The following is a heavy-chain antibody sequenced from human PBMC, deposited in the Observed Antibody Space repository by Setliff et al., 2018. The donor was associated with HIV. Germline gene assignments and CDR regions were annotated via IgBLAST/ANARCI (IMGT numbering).Heavy chain of an antibody. CDR3: ARGSPRGHDYLNY. CDR2: INDDGSS. V-gene: IGHV4-34*01. D-gene: IGHD3-10*01. J-gene: IGHJ4*02. CDR1: GGTFSGFY. Sequence: PSETLSLTCAVHGGTFSGFYWSWIRQPPGKGLEWIGEINDDGSSNYNPSLKSRVAISVDTSKNQLSLNVTSVTAADTAVHYCARGSPRGHDYLNYWGQGTLVTVSS.